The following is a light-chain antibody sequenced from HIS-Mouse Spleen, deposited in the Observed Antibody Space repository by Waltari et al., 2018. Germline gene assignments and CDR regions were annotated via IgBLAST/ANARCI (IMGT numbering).Light chain of an antibody. CDR2: RNK. Sequence: QSVLTQPPSASGTPGQRVTISCSGSSSNIGSNYVYWYQQLPGTAPKLLIYRNKRRPSGVPDRLSGSKSGTAASLAISGLRSEDEADYYCAAWDDSLSGPVFGGGTKLTVL. CDR3: AAWDDSLSGPV. J-gene: IGLJ2*01. CDR1: SSNIGSNY. V-gene: IGLV1-47*01.